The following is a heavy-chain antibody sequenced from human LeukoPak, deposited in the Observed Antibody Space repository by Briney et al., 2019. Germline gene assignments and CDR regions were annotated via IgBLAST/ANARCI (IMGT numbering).Heavy chain of an antibody. J-gene: IGHJ3*02. V-gene: IGHV3-53*01. CDR1: GFTVSSKY. Sequence: PGGSLRLSCAASGFTVSSKYMSWVRQAPGKGLEWVSAIYSGGSTYYADSVKGRFTISRDNAKNSLYLQMNSLRAEDTAVYYCARDEGAFDIWGQGTMVTVSS. CDR3: ARDEGAFDI. CDR2: IYSGGST.